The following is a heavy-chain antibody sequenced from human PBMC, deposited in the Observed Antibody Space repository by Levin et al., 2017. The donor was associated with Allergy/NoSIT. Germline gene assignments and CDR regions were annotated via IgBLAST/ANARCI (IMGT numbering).Heavy chain of an antibody. CDR1: GDSISSSY. Sequence: SETLSLTCSVSGDSISSSYWTWIRQAPGKGPEWIGLVYHSGSTNYHPSLKSRLTISKDTSKNQFFLKLSSGTAAGTAVYYCATEFHPWGQGILVTVSS. CDR2: VYHSGST. J-gene: IGHJ5*02. V-gene: IGHV4-59*12. CDR3: ATEFHP.